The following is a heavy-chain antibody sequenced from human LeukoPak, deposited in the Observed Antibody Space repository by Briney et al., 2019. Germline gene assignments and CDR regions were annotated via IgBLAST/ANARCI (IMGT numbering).Heavy chain of an antibody. Sequence: PGGSLRLSCAASGFTFSSYGMHWVRQAPGKGLEWVAFIRYDGSNKYYADSVKGRLTISRDNSKNTLYLQMNSLRAEDTAVYYCAKDPSGATEFDYWGQGTLVTVSS. CDR1: GFTFSSYG. D-gene: IGHD1-26*01. V-gene: IGHV3-30*02. J-gene: IGHJ4*02. CDR2: IRYDGSNK. CDR3: AKDPSGATEFDY.